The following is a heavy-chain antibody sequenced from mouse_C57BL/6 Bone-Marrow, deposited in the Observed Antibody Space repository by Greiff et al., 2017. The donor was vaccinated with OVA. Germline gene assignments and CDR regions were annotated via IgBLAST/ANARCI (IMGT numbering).Heavy chain of an antibody. CDR3: ARFGNYVGYFDY. J-gene: IGHJ2*01. Sequence: QVTLKESGPGILQPSQTLSLTCSFSGFSLSTFGMGVGWIRQPAGQGLEWLAHIWWDDDKYYNPALKSRLTISKDTSKNQVFLKITNVDTADTATYYCARFGNYVGYFDYWGQGTTLTVSS. D-gene: IGHD2-1*01. V-gene: IGHV8-8*01. CDR1: GFSLSTFGMG. CDR2: IWWDDDK.